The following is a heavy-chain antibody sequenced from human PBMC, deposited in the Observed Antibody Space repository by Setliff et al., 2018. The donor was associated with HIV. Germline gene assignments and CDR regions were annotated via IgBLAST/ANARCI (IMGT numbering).Heavy chain of an antibody. CDR1: GFTFSTYW. J-gene: IGHJ3*02. Sequence: GGSLRLSCAASGFTFSTYWMSWVRQAPGKGLEWVANIKQDGSEKVYVDSVKGRFTISRDNAKNSLYLQMNSLRAEDTAVYFCASWRVPRDAFDIWGLGTRVTVSS. CDR2: IKQDGSEK. V-gene: IGHV3-7*01. CDR3: ASWRVPRDAFDI. D-gene: IGHD3-3*01.